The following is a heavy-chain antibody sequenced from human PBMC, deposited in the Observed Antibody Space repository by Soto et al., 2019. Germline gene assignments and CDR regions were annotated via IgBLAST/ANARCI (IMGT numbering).Heavy chain of an antibody. CDR2: ISAYNGNT. CDR1: GYTFTSYG. J-gene: IGHJ3*02. Sequence: VPLVQSGAEVKKPGASVKVSCKASGYTFTSYGISWVRQAPGQGLEWMGWISAYNGNTNYAQKVQGRVTMTTDTSTSTAYMELRSLRSDDTAVYYCARDYASSTWAPDAFDIWGQGTMVTVSS. V-gene: IGHV1-18*01. CDR3: ARDYASSTWAPDAFDI. D-gene: IGHD6-13*01.